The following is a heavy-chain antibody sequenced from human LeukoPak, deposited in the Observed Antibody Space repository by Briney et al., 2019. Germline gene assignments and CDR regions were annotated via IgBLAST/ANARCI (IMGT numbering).Heavy chain of an antibody. CDR3: ARVGGYSYGQAFDI. J-gene: IGHJ3*02. V-gene: IGHV3-53*04. CDR2: IYSGGST. CDR1: GFTVSSNY. Sequence: GGSLRLSCAASGFTVSSNYMSWVRQAPGKGLEWVSVIYSGGSTYYADSVKGRFTISRHNSKNTLYLQMNSLRAEDTAVYYCARVGGYSYGQAFDIWGQGTMVTVSS. D-gene: IGHD5-18*01.